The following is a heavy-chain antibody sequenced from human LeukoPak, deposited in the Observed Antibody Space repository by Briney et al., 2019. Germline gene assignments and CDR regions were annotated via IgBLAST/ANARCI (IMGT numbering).Heavy chain of an antibody. CDR3: ARVVLGARDFDY. J-gene: IGHJ4*02. CDR1: GGSISSRSYY. D-gene: IGHD1-26*01. Sequence: PSETLSLTCTVSGGSISSRSYYWGWIRQPPGKGLEWIGIIYYSGSTYSNPSLRSRVTISVDTSKNQFSLKLSSVTAADTAVYYCARVVLGARDFDYWGQGTLVTVSS. CDR2: IYYSGST. V-gene: IGHV4-39*07.